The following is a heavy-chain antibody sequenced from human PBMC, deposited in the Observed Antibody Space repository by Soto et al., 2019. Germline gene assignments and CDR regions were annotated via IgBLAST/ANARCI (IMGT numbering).Heavy chain of an antibody. V-gene: IGHV2-70*11. D-gene: IGHD6-13*01. CDR1: ASSLSTSGLF. Sequence: SGPTVPNPQKTLTPNCDFSASSLSTSGLFVSWIRQPPGTALEWLARIAWHDDKYYSTSLKTRLTISKDTSKNQVVLTMTNMDPVDTATYYCARISAMYSSSLGNGMDVWGQGTTVTVSS. J-gene: IGHJ6*02. CDR3: ARISAMYSSSLGNGMDV. CDR2: IAWHDDK.